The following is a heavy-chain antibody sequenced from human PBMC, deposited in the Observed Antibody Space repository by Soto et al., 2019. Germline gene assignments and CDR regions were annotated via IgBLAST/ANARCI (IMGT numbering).Heavy chain of an antibody. V-gene: IGHV4-59*01. CDR1: GGSISSYY. Sequence: QVQLQESGPGLVKPSETLSLTCTVSGGSISSYYWSWIRQPPGKGLEWIGFIYYSESTNYNPSLQSRVTIPVDTSKNQFSLRLPSVTAADTAVYYCARAVEMYASGWYYFDYWGQGTLVTVSS. CDR2: IYYSEST. CDR3: ARAVEMYASGWYYFDY. D-gene: IGHD6-19*01. J-gene: IGHJ4*02.